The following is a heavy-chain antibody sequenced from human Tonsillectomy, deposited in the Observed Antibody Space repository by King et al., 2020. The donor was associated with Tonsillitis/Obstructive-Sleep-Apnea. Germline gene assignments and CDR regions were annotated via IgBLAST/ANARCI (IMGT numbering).Heavy chain of an antibody. V-gene: IGHV4-31*03. D-gene: IGHD4-17*01. CDR1: GGSISSGGYY. CDR2: IYYSGTT. CDR3: ARRDDYDNYLDY. Sequence: QLQESGPGLVKPSHTLSLTCTVSGGSISSGGYYWSWIRQHPGKGLEWIGYIYYSGTTYYNPSLKSRVTISLDTSKNQFSLKLSSVTAADTAFYYCARRDDYDNYLDYWGQGDLVTVSP. J-gene: IGHJ4*02.